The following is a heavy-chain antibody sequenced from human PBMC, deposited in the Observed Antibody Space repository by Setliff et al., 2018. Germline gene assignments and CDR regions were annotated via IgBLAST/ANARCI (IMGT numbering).Heavy chain of an antibody. Sequence: GASVKVSCKASGYTFTSYDINWVRQATGQGLEWMGWMNPNSGNTGYAQKFQGRVTMTRNTSISTAYMELISLRSEDTAVYYCARGAPGSYCSGGSFSYFDYWGQVILVTVSS. V-gene: IGHV1-8*01. J-gene: IGHJ4*02. D-gene: IGHD2-15*01. CDR3: ARGAPGSYCSGGSFSYFDY. CDR2: MNPNSGNT. CDR1: GYTFTSYD.